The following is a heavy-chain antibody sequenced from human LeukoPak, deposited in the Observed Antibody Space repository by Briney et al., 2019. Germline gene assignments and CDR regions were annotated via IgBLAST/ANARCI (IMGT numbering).Heavy chain of an antibody. V-gene: IGHV1-69*05. D-gene: IGHD4-23*01. CDR2: IIPIFGSA. CDR3: ARDYGGNGNWFDP. CDR1: GGTFSSYA. Sequence: ASVKVSCKASGGTFSSYAISWVRQAPGQGLEWMGGIIPIFGSANYAQKFQGRVTITTDESTSTAYMELSSLRSEDTAVYYCARDYGGNGNWFDPWGQGTLVTVSS. J-gene: IGHJ5*02.